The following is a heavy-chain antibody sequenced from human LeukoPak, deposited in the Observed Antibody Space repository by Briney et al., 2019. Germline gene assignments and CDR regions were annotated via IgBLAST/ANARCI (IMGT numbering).Heavy chain of an antibody. CDR1: GFTLHFYS. J-gene: IGHJ6*02. D-gene: IGHD2-15*01. Sequence: GGSLRLSCAASGFTLHFYSLNWVRQAPGKGLKWISFISHMGDTTYYAYSVKGRFTISRDNAKNSLFLQMNSLRVADTAVYYCARSRRGSGYYFGLDVWGRGTTVTVSS. CDR3: ARSRRGSGYYFGLDV. CDR2: ISHMGDTT. V-gene: IGHV3-48*01.